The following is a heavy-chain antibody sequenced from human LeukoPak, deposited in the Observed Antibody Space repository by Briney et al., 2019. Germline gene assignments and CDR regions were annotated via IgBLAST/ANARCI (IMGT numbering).Heavy chain of an antibody. D-gene: IGHD5-18*01. CDR2: INPNSGGT. Sequence: GASVKVSCKSSGYTFNDYYIHWVRQAPGQGLEWMGWINPNSGGTNYAQKFQGRVTMTRDTSISTAYMELSRLRSDDTAVYYCARGRGGYSYGSHYYYYGMDVWGQGTTVTVSS. CDR1: GYTFNDYY. J-gene: IGHJ6*02. CDR3: ARGRGGYSYGSHYYYYGMDV. V-gene: IGHV1-2*02.